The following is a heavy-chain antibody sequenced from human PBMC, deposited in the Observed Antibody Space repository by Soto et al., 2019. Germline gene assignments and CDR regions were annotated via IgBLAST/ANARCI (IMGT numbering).Heavy chain of an antibody. Sequence: GGSLRLSCVVSGFIVSRSHMMWVRQAPGKGLEGVSVIYNHGQINYVDPVKGRFTIARDNSKNTIYLQMNSLKVEDTAVYYCVRVTGAERHWGQGALVTVSS. D-gene: IGHD7-27*01. V-gene: IGHV3-53*01. J-gene: IGHJ4*02. CDR1: GFIVSRSH. CDR2: IYNHGQI. CDR3: VRVTGAERH.